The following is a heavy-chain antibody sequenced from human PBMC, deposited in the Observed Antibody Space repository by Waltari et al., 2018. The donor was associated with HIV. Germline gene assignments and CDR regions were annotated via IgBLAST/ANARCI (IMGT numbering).Heavy chain of an antibody. CDR3: ARDYIYCSADFCNSGNDVFDI. CDR2: VWFDGSSK. Sequence: QVQLVESGGGVVQPGTSLRLSCAGFGFTFSSYAIHWVRQAPGKGLEWVAVVWFDGSSKYYTDSVKGRFTISRDNSMNTVYLQMNSLRAEDTAVYYCARDYIYCSADFCNSGNDVFDIWGQGTMVTVSS. J-gene: IGHJ3*02. CDR1: GFTFSSYA. V-gene: IGHV3-33*08. D-gene: IGHD2-21*01.